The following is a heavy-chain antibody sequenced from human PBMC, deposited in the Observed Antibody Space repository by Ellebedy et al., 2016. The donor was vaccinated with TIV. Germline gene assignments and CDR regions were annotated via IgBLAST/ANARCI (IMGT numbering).Heavy chain of an antibody. Sequence: GSLRLXXTVSGGSISSYYWSWIRQPPGKGLEWIGYIYYSGSTNYNPSLKSRVTISVDTSKNQFSLRLNSVTAADTAVYYCATYRNRVDYWGQGGLVTVSS. V-gene: IGHV4-59*08. CDR2: IYYSGST. D-gene: IGHD5-12*01. CDR3: ATYRNRVDY. CDR1: GGSISSYY. J-gene: IGHJ4*02.